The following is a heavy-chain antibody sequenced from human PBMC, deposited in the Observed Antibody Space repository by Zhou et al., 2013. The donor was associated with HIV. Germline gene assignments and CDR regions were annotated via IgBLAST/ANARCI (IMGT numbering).Heavy chain of an antibody. J-gene: IGHJ6*03. CDR2: IIPIFGTA. CDR3: ARAIYSSSSGYYYYYYMDV. CDR1: GGTFSSYA. V-gene: IGHV1-69*05. Sequence: QVQLVQSGAEVKKPGSSVKVSCKASGGTFSSYAISWVRQAPGQGLEWMGGIIPIFGTANYAQKFQGRVTITTDESTSTAYMELSSLRSEDTAVYYCARAIYSSSSGYYYYYYMDVWGKGTTVTVSS. D-gene: IGHD6-6*01.